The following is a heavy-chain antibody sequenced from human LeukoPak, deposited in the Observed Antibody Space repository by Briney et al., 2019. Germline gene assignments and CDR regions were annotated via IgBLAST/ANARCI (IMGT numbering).Heavy chain of an antibody. D-gene: IGHD2/OR15-2a*01. CDR1: GYTFTSYD. Sequence: ASVKVPCKASGYTFTSYDINWVRQATGQGLEWMGWMNPNSGNTGYAQKFQGRVTMTRNTSISTVYTELSSLRSEDTAVYYCARDSKYHNSITTFDYWGQGTLVTVSS. CDR3: ARDSKYHNSITTFDY. V-gene: IGHV1-8*01. CDR2: MNPNSGNT. J-gene: IGHJ4*02.